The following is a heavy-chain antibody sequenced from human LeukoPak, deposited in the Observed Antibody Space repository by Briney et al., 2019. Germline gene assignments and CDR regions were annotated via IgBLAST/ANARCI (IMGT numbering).Heavy chain of an antibody. CDR2: IIPIFGTA. Sequence: ASVKVSCKASGGTFSSYAINWVRQAPGQGLEWMGGIIPIFGTANYAQKFQGRVTITADESTSTAYMELSSLRSEDTAVYYCARELAHTSEYSSSAGGDYWGQGTLVTVSS. CDR1: GGTFSSYA. D-gene: IGHD6-6*01. CDR3: ARELAHTSEYSSSAGGDY. V-gene: IGHV1-69*01. J-gene: IGHJ4*02.